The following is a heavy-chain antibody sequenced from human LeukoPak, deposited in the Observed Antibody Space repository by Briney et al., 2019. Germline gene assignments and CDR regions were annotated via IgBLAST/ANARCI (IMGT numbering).Heavy chain of an antibody. CDR1: GDSISSYY. CDR3: AREGRQDYVYFDC. Sequence: SETLSLTCTVSGDSISSYYWSWIRQPPGKGLGRMGYINYSGNTNYNPSLKSRVTISVDTSKNQFSLRLTSVTAADTAVYYCAREGRQDYVYFDCWGQGTLVTVSS. D-gene: IGHD4-17*01. V-gene: IGHV4-59*01. CDR2: INYSGNT. J-gene: IGHJ4*02.